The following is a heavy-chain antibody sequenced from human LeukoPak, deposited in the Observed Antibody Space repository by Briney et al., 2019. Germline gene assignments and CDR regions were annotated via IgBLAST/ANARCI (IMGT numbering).Heavy chain of an antibody. CDR1: GFTFSSYA. CDR3: AKASYGWGTYRD. Sequence: GGSLRLSCAASGFTFSSYAMSWDRQAPGKGLEWVSAISGGGGSIYYADSVKGRFTISRDNSKNTLYLQMNSLRAEGTAVYYCAKASYGWGTYRDWGQGTLVTVSS. V-gene: IGHV3-23*01. J-gene: IGHJ4*02. CDR2: ISGGGGSI. D-gene: IGHD3-10*01.